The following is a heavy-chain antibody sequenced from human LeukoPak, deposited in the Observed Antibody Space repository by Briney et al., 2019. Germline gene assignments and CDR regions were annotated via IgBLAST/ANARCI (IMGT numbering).Heavy chain of an antibody. D-gene: IGHD6-19*01. Sequence: ASVKVSCKASGYTFTSYGISWVRQAPGQGLEWMGWISTYNGDTHYAQKVQGRVTMTTDTSTTTAYRELRSLRSDDMAVYYCARDWGGAVAGASDYWGQGTLVTVSS. J-gene: IGHJ4*02. CDR1: GYTFTSYG. CDR3: ARDWGGAVAGASDY. CDR2: ISTYNGDT. V-gene: IGHV1-18*03.